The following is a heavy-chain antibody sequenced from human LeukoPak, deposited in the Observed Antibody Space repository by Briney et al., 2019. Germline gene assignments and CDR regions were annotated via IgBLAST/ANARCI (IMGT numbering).Heavy chain of an antibody. J-gene: IGHJ6*03. CDR2: ISSSSSYI. CDR1: GFTLSSYS. D-gene: IGHD3-16*01. CDR3: ARGIMTPYYMDV. V-gene: IGHV3-21*01. Sequence: GVLRLSCAASGFTLSSYSMNWVRQAPGKGLEWVSFISSSSSYIYYADSVKGRFTISRDNAKNSLFLQMNSLRAEDTAVYYCARGIMTPYYMDVWGKGTTVTVSS.